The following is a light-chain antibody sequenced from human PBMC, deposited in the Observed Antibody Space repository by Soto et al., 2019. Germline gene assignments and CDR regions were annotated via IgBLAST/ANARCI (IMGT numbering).Light chain of an antibody. CDR2: GAS. CDR3: QQSYGTPLT. CDR1: QSVSSN. Sequence: ERVMTQSPATLSVSPGERATLSCRASQSVSSNLAWYQQKPGQAPRLLIYGASTRATGIPARFSGSGSGTDFTLTISSLQSEDFATYYCQQSYGTPLTFGGGTKVEIK. V-gene: IGKV3-15*01. J-gene: IGKJ4*01.